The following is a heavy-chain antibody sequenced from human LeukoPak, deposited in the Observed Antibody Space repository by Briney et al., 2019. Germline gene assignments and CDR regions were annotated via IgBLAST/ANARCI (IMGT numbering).Heavy chain of an antibody. Sequence: PSETLSLTCTVSGGSISSYYWSWIRQPAGKGLEWIGRIYTIGSTNYNPSLKSRVTISVDTSKNQFSLKLSSVTAADTAVYYCARDYDFWSGYHPDYYYMDVWGKGAPFTVSS. J-gene: IGHJ6*03. CDR1: GGSISSYY. D-gene: IGHD3-3*01. CDR3: ARDYDFWSGYHPDYYYMDV. CDR2: IYTIGST. V-gene: IGHV4-4*07.